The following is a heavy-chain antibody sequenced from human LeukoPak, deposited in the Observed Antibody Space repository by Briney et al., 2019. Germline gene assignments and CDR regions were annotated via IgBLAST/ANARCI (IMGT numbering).Heavy chain of an antibody. D-gene: IGHD3-10*01. J-gene: IGHJ5*02. V-gene: IGHV4-30-4*08. Sequence: SETLSLTCTVSGGPISSVDYYWSWIRQPPGKDLEWIGYIYYTGNTYYNPSLKSRVTISVDTSKNQFSLKLSSVTAADTAVYYCARVYGSGTSRGFDPWGQGTLVTVSS. CDR2: IYYTGNT. CDR3: ARVYGSGTSRGFDP. CDR1: GGPISSVDYY.